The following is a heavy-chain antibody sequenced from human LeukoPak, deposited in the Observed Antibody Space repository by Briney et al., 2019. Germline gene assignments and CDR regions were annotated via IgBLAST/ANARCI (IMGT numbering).Heavy chain of an antibody. CDR1: GFTFSDYY. CDR3: ARAMYIVVVVAATDY. V-gene: IGHV3-11*04. D-gene: IGHD2-15*01. Sequence: PGGSLRLSCAASGFTFSDYYMSWIRQAPGKGLEWVSYISSSGSTIYYADSVKGRFTISRDNAKNSLYLQMNSLRAEDTAVYYCARAMYIVVVVAATDYWGQGTLVTVSS. J-gene: IGHJ4*02. CDR2: ISSSGSTI.